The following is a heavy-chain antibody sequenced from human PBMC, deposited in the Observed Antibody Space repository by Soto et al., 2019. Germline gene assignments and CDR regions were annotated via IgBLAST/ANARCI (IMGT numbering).Heavy chain of an antibody. CDR1: GFTFKNFA. J-gene: IGHJ5*02. CDR3: AKDAVAYNGEWDWFDL. CDR2: IGGSGSSA. V-gene: IGHV3-23*01. Sequence: EVQLLESGGGLVKPGGSLRLSCVASGFTFKNFAVSWVRQAPGKGMEWVSAIGGSGSSANYADSVKGRFTVSRDDSKSTLYLQMSGLRVDDTALYYCAKDAVAYNGEWDWFDLWGQGTLVTVSS. D-gene: IGHD3-10*01.